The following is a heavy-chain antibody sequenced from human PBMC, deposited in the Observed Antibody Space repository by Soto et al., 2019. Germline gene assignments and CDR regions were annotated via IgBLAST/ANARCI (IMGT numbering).Heavy chain of an antibody. J-gene: IGHJ5*02. CDR2: INHSGST. V-gene: IGHV4-39*07. CDR1: GGSISSGDYY. Sequence: PSETLSLTCTVSGGSISSGDYYWSWIRQHPGKGLEWIGEINHSGSTNYNPSLKSRVTISVDTSKNQFSLKLSSVTAADTAVYYCARRLVRGVIISSRWFDPWGQGTLVTVSS. CDR3: ARRLVRGVIISSRWFDP. D-gene: IGHD3-10*01.